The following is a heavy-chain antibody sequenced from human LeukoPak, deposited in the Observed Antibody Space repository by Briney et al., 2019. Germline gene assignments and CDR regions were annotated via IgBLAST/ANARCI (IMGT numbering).Heavy chain of an antibody. Sequence: GGSLRLSCAASGFTFSSYAMSWVRQAPGKGLEWVSAISSNGGSTYYANSVKGRFTISRDNSKNTLYLQMGSLRAEDMAVYYCARAGSGWLELIDYWGQGTLVTVSS. D-gene: IGHD6-19*01. CDR1: GFTFSSYA. J-gene: IGHJ4*02. V-gene: IGHV3-64*01. CDR3: ARAGSGWLELIDY. CDR2: ISSNGGST.